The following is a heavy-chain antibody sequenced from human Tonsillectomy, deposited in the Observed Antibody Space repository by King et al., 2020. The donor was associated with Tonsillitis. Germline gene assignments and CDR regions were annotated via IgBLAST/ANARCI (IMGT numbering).Heavy chain of an antibody. D-gene: IGHD6-13*01. CDR2: MNPNSGNT. CDR3: AAAQSSCDPRLAYPFDN. CDR1: GYRFTGHD. J-gene: IGHJ4*02. Sequence: VQLVESGTEVKKPGAAVKVSCKASGYRFTGHDINWVRQAPGQGLEWLGWMNPNSGNTGYAQKFQGRVTMTRDTSISTAYMELSSLRSDDTAVYYCAAAQSSCDPRLAYPFDNWGQVTLLTV. V-gene: IGHV1-8*01.